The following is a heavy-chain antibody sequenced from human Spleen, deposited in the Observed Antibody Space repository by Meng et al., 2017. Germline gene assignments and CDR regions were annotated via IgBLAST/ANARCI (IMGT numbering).Heavy chain of an antibody. J-gene: IGHJ4*02. CDR1: GGSFSGYY. CDR2: INHSGST. Sequence: QVRVQQWGAGLLKPSETLSLTCAVYGGSFSGYYWSWIRQPPGKGLEWIGEINHSGSTNYNPSLKSRVTISVDTSKNQFSLKLSSVTAADTAVYYCARGPADIVVVVAATLLDYWGQGTLVTVSS. CDR3: ARGPADIVVVVAATLLDY. V-gene: IGHV4-34*01. D-gene: IGHD2-15*01.